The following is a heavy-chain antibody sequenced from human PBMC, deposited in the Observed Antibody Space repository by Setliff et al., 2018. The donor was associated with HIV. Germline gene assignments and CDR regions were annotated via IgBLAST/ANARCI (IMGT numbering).Heavy chain of an antibody. J-gene: IGHJ4*02. Sequence: GGSLRLSCAASGFTFSGSAIHWVRQASGRGLEWICRIRTKINNYATTYTASVKDRFIISRDDSKNTAFLQMNSLKSEDTAVYYCTGWGSGWPQNYWGQGTLVTVSS. CDR2: IRTKINNYAT. CDR1: GFTFSGSA. D-gene: IGHD6-19*01. V-gene: IGHV3-73*01. CDR3: TGWGSGWPQNY.